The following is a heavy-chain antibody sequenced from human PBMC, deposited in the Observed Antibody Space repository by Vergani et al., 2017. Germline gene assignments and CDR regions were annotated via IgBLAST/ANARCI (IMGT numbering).Heavy chain of an antibody. D-gene: IGHD3-16*01. CDR1: GGSISSGGYS. CDR3: ARSPVIGVVGNWFNP. CDR2: IYHSGST. J-gene: IGHJ5*02. Sequence: QLQLQESGSGLVKPSQTLSLTCAVSGGSISSGGYSWSWIRQPPGKGLEWIGYIYHSGSTYYNPSLKSRVTISVDRSKNQFSLKLSSVTAADTAVYYCARSPVIGVVGNWFNPWGQGTRVTVSS. V-gene: IGHV4-30-2*01.